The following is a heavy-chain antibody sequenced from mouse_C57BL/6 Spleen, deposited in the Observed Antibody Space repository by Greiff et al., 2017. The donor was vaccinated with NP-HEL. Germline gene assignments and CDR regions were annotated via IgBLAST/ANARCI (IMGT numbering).Heavy chain of an antibody. CDR1: GYSITSGYY. D-gene: IGHD2-10*01. Sequence: EVKLQESGPGLVKPSQSLSLTCSVTGYSITSGYYWNWIRQFPGNKLEWMGYISYDGSNNCNPSLKNRISITRDTSKNQFFLKLNSVTTEDTATYYCARAPYYLFDYWGQGTTLTVSS. J-gene: IGHJ2*01. CDR3: ARAPYYLFDY. V-gene: IGHV3-6*01. CDR2: ISYDGSN.